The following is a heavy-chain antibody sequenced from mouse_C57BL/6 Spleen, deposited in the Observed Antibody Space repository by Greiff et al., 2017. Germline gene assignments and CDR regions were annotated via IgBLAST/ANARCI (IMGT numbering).Heavy chain of an antibody. CDR2: IDPENGDT. J-gene: IGHJ1*03. CDR3: TTGGYFDV. CDR1: GFNIKDDY. Sequence: EVQLVESGAELVRPGASVKLSCTASGFNIKDDYMHWVKQRPEQGLEWIGWIDPENGDTEYASKFQGKATITAATSSNTAYLQLSSLTSEDTAVYYCTTGGYFDVWGTGTTVTVSS. V-gene: IGHV14-4*01.